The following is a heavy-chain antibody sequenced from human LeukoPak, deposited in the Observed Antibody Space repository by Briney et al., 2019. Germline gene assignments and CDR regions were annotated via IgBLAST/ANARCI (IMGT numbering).Heavy chain of an antibody. CDR2: ISYDGSNK. Sequence: PGRSLRLSCAASGFTFSSYAMHWVRQAPGKGLEWVAVISYDGSNKYYADSVKGRFTISRDNSKNTLYLQMNSLRAEDTAVYYCARAQGRYVILAYGMDVWGKGTTVTVSS. CDR1: GFTFSSYA. D-gene: IGHD3-9*01. J-gene: IGHJ6*04. CDR3: ARAQGRYVILAYGMDV. V-gene: IGHV3-30*04.